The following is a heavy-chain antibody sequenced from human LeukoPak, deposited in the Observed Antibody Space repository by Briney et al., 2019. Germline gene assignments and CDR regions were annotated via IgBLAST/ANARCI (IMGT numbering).Heavy chain of an antibody. CDR1: GFTFSSYS. J-gene: IGHJ6*02. D-gene: IGHD1-26*01. CDR3: ARDGYSGSYWGPVGNGMDV. CDR2: ISSSSSTI. Sequence: RGSLRLSCAASGFTFSSYSMNWVRQAPGKGLEWVSYISSSSSTIYYADSVKGRFTISRDNSKNTLYLQMNSLRAEDTAVYYCARDGYSGSYWGPVGNGMDVWGQGTTVTVSS. V-gene: IGHV3-48*01.